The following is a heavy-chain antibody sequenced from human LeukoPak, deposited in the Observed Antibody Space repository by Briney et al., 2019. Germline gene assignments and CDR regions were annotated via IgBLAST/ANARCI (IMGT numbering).Heavy chain of an antibody. CDR2: ISSSSSYI. J-gene: IGHJ3*01. CDR1: GFTFSSYS. V-gene: IGHV3-21*01. CDR3: ARDRGRPAAXDXFXX. D-gene: IGHD2-2*01. Sequence: GGSLRLSCAASGFTFSSYSMNWVRQAPGKGLEWVSSISSSSSYIYYADSVKGRFTISRDNAKNSLYLQMNSLRAEDTAVYYCARDRGRPAAXDXFXXXXQGTMVT.